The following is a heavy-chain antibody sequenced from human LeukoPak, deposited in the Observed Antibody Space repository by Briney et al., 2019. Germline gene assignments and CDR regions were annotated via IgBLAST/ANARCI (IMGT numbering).Heavy chain of an antibody. CDR1: GFTVCSNY. CDR2: IYIGGNT. Sequence: RGSLRLSCAASGFTVCSNYMSGVPQAPGEGLEWVSVIYIGGNTYYADSVKGRFTISRDNFKNTLYLQMNSLRAEDTAVYYCAIQERGDTGNWYFDLWGRGILVTVSS. CDR3: AIQERGDTGNWYFDL. J-gene: IGHJ2*01. D-gene: IGHD1-14*01. V-gene: IGHV3-53*01.